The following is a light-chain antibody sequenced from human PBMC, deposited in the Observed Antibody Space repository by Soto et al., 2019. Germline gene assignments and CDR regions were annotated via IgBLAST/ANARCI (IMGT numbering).Light chain of an antibody. Sequence: QSVLTQPPSASGTSGRRVTISCSGGSSNIGSNTVNWYQQLPGTAPKLLIYSNNQRPSGVPDRFSGSKSGTSASLAISGPQSEDEAYYYCAAWDDSLNGYVFGTGTKLTVL. V-gene: IGLV1-44*01. CDR3: AAWDDSLNGYV. CDR2: SNN. CDR1: SSNIGSNT. J-gene: IGLJ1*01.